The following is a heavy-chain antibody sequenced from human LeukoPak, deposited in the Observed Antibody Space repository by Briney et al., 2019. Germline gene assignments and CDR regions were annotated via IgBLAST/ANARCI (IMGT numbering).Heavy chain of an antibody. CDR3: ATRGYNYYLSGPTLIDD. CDR1: GYTFTNYY. D-gene: IGHD3-10*01. J-gene: IGHJ4*02. V-gene: IGHV1-2*02. CDR2: INSNSGGK. Sequence: ASVMVSCKASGYTFTNYYMQWVRQAPGQGLEWMGWINSNSGGKNYAQTFQDRVTITRDTPISTAYMELSRLSSDDTAIYYCATRGYNYYLSGPTLIDDWGQGTLVTVSS.